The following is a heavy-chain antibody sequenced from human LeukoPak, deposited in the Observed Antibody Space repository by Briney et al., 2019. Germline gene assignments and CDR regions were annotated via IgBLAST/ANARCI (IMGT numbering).Heavy chain of an antibody. J-gene: IGHJ6*02. CDR1: GFIFSSYS. CDR3: AKAASSSWPSYYYGMDI. D-gene: IGHD6-13*01. CDR2: ITGSGGNT. V-gene: IGHV3-23*01. Sequence: GGSLRLSCAASGFIFSSYSMSWVRQAPGKGLEWVSVITGSGGNTYYADSVKGRFTISKDNSKNTVYLQMSSLRVDDTAVYYCAKAASSSWPSYYYGMDIWGQGTTVTVSS.